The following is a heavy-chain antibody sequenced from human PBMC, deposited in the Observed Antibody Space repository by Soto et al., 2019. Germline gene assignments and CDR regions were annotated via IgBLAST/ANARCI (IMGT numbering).Heavy chain of an antibody. CDR1: GCSISIGGYY. J-gene: IGHJ6*03. CDR2: VYYSGST. CDR3: ARVKDDYGDYEDYYYYMDV. Sequence: SEPLSLTFTLSGCSISIGGYYWCCILQHPGKGLEWIGYVYYSGSTYYNPSLKGRVTISVDTSKNQFSLKLSSVTAADTAVYYCARVKDDYGDYEDYYYYMDVWGKGTTVTVS. V-gene: IGHV4-31*03. D-gene: IGHD4-17*01.